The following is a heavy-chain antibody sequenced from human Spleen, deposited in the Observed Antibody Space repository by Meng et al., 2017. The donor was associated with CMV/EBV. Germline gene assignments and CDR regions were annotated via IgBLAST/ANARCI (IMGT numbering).Heavy chain of an antibody. D-gene: IGHD6-19*01. Sequence: SCNASGYTFTGYYIHWVRQSHGHGLEWMGWINPKSGGTSYAQKFQGRVTMTRDTSISTAYMDLSRLRSDDSALYYCARRIALAAFDFWGKGTLVTVSS. CDR2: INPKSGGT. CDR3: ARRIALAAFDF. V-gene: IGHV1-2*02. CDR1: GYTFTGYY. J-gene: IGHJ4*02.